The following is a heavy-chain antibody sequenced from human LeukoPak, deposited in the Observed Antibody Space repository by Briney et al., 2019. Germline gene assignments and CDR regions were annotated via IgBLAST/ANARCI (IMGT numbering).Heavy chain of an antibody. V-gene: IGHV4-34*01. J-gene: IGHJ4*02. CDR1: GGSFSGYY. Sequence: SETLSLTYAVYGGSFSGYYWSWIRQPPGKGLEWIGEINHSGSTNYNPSLKSRVTISVDTSKNQFSLKLSSVTAADTAVYYCARIANYYDSSGFDYWGQGTLVTVSS. CDR3: ARIANYYDSSGFDY. CDR2: INHSGST. D-gene: IGHD3-22*01.